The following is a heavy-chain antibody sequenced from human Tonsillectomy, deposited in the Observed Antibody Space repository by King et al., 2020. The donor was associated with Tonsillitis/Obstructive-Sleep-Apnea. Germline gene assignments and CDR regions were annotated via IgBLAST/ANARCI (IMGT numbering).Heavy chain of an antibody. CDR1: GFTFNNYG. CDR3: ARGSLEEVAAEMYFFDY. D-gene: IGHD2-15*01. Sequence: VQLVESGGGVVQPGRSLRLSCAASGFTFNNYGMHWVRQAPGKGLEWVAVIWYDGLNKYYADSVKGRFTISRDNSKNTLFLRINTLRAEDTAVYYCARGSLEEVAAEMYFFDYWGQGTLVTVSS. V-gene: IGHV3-33*01. CDR2: IWYDGLNK. J-gene: IGHJ4*02.